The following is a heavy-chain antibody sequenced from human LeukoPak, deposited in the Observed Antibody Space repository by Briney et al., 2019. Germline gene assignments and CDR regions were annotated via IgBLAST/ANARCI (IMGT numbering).Heavy chain of an antibody. J-gene: IGHJ4*02. CDR1: GFTFSGHE. CDR3: ARVNYADYALSGIEY. D-gene: IGHD4-17*01. CDR2: ISSSGTTI. Sequence: GGSLRLSCAASGFTFSGHEMNWVRQAPGKGLEWVSYISSSGTTIYYADSVKGRFTISRDNAKNSLYLQMNSLRAEDTAVYYCARVNYADYALSGIEYWGQGALVTVSS. V-gene: IGHV3-48*03.